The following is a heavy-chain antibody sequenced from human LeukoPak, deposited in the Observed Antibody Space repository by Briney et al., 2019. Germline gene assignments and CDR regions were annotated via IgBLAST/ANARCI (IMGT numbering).Heavy chain of an antibody. Sequence: PGRSLRLSCAASGFTFSSYAIHWVRQAPGKGLEWMAIISYDGNNKYYADSVKGRFTISRDNSKNTLYVQMNSLRADDTAVYYCAKDSSDYYFDYWGQGTLVTVSS. CDR1: GFTFSSYA. CDR3: AKDSSDYYFDY. V-gene: IGHV3-30*04. D-gene: IGHD3-22*01. J-gene: IGHJ4*02. CDR2: ISYDGNNK.